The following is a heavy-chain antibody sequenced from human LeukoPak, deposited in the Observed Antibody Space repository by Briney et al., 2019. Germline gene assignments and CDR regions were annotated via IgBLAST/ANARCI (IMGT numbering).Heavy chain of an antibody. Sequence: GGSLRLSCAASGFTFDDYAMHWVRQAPGKGLEWVSGISWNSGSIGYADSVKGRFTISRDNSKNTLYLQMNILRAEDTAVYYCARRAGAYSHPYDYWGQGTLVTVSS. V-gene: IGHV3-9*01. D-gene: IGHD4/OR15-4a*01. CDR2: ISWNSGSI. J-gene: IGHJ4*02. CDR3: ARRAGAYSHPYDY. CDR1: GFTFDDYA.